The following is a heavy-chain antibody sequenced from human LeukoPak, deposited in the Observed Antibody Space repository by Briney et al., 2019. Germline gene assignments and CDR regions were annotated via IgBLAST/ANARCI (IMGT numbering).Heavy chain of an antibody. CDR1: GGSISSYY. CDR2: IYYSGST. CDR3: ARVGIAAGYNWFDP. D-gene: IGHD6-13*01. Sequence: SETLSLTCTVSGGSISSYYWSWIRQPPGNGLEWIGYIYYSGSTNYNPSLKSRVTISVDTSKNQFSLKLSSVTAADTAVYYCARVGIAAGYNWFDPWGQGTLVTVSS. J-gene: IGHJ5*02. V-gene: IGHV4-59*01.